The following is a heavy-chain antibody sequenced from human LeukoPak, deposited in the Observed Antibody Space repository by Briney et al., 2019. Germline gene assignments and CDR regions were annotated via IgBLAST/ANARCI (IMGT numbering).Heavy chain of an antibody. CDR1: GGSTSSGGYY. V-gene: IGHV4-31*03. CDR3: ARGIGGASIGWFDP. CDR2: IYYSGST. Sequence: SQTLSLTCTVSGGSTSSGGYYRTWIRQHPGKGLEWIGYIYYSGSTYYNPSLKSRVTISVDTSKNQFSLKLSSVTAADTAVYYCARGIGGASIGWFDPWGQGTLVTVSS. D-gene: IGHD6-6*01. J-gene: IGHJ5*02.